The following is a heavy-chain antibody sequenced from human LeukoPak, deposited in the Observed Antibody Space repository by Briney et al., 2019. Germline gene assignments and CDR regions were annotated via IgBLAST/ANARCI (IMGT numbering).Heavy chain of an antibody. J-gene: IGHJ6*04. D-gene: IGHD3-9*01. Sequence: GASVKVSCKASGYTFTSYGISWVRQAPGQGLEWMGWISAYNGNTNYAQKLQGRVTMTTDTSTSTVYMELRSLRSDDTAVYYCAREVRYYDILTGYLGGGYYYYGMDVWGKGTTVTVSS. CDR3: AREVRYYDILTGYLGGGYYYYGMDV. CDR1: GYTFTSYG. CDR2: ISAYNGNT. V-gene: IGHV1-18*04.